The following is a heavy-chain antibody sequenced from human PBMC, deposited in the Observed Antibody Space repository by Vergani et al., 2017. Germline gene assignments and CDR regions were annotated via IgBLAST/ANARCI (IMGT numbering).Heavy chain of an antibody. Sequence: QVQLQQWGAGLLKPSETLSLTCAVYGGSFSGYYWSWIRQPPGKGLEWIGEINHSGSTNYNPSLKSRVTISVDTSKNQFSLKLSSVTAEDTAVYYCAREGYDSSGYYQWIDYWGQGTLVTVSS. CDR3: AREGYDSSGYYQWIDY. CDR1: GGSFSGYY. J-gene: IGHJ4*02. CDR2: INHSGST. V-gene: IGHV4-34*01. D-gene: IGHD3-22*01.